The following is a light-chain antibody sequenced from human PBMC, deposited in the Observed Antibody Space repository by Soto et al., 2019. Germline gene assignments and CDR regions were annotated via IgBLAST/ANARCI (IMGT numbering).Light chain of an antibody. J-gene: IGKJ4*01. CDR2: GAL. CDR1: QSVRSN. CDR3: QQYNSWPLT. V-gene: IGKV3-15*01. Sequence: EIVMTQSPATLSVSPGDRVTLSCRASQSVRSNSAWYQQKPGQAPRLLIYGALIRATGIPARFSGSGYGTDFTLTISSLQSEDFAVYYCQQYNSWPLTFGGGTKVDIK.